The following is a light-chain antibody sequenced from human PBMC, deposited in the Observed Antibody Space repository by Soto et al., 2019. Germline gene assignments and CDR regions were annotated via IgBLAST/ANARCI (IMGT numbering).Light chain of an antibody. CDR1: SSDVGGYNF. Sequence: QYVLSQPHSASGSPGQPVTISCTGTSSDVGGYNFVSWYQHHPGKAPKLMIYDVDKRPSGVPDRFSGSKSGYTASLTVSGLQAEDEADYFCSSYAGSNTYVFGAGTKVTVL. CDR3: SSYAGSNTYV. CDR2: DVD. V-gene: IGLV2-8*01. J-gene: IGLJ1*01.